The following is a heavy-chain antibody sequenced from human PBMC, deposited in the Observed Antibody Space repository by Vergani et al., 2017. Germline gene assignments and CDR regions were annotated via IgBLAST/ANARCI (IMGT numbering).Heavy chain of an antibody. D-gene: IGHD5-24*01. CDR2: VHTDGTA. V-gene: IGHV4-4*07. J-gene: IGHJ5*02. CDR1: GASISSYF. Sequence: VQLQESGPGLLKPSETLSLTCSVSGASISSYFWSWIRQPAGKGLEWLGRVHTDGTAFYNPSLRARVRLSADLSQSQFPLRMTSLTAADTAVYFCAGDQWDDDGPRGWFAPWGQGILVTVSS. CDR3: AGDQWDDDGPRGWFAP.